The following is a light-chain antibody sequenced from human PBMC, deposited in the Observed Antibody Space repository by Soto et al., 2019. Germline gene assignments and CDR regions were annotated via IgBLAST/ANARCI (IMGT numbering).Light chain of an antibody. CDR3: AVWDDSLNGFFA. J-gene: IGLJ1*01. CDR2: DNN. V-gene: IGLV1-44*01. CDR1: SSNIGSNA. Sequence: QSALTQAPSASGTPGQRVTISCSGSSSNIGSNAVSWYQQLPGTAPKLLIYDNNRRPSGVPDRFSASKSGTSASLAISGLRSEDEADYYCAVWDDSLNGFFAFXTGTKVTVL.